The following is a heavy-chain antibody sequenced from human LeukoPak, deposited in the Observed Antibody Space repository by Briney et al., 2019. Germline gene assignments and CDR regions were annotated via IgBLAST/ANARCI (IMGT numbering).Heavy chain of an antibody. Sequence: NPGGSLRLSCAASGFTFSSYSMNWVRQAPGKGLEWVSSISSSSSYIYYADSVKGRFTISRDNAKNSLYLQMNSLRAEDTAVYYCARESYSSSWYEGNYFDYWGQGTLVTVSS. J-gene: IGHJ4*02. CDR3: ARESYSSSWYEGNYFDY. CDR1: GFTFSSYS. D-gene: IGHD6-13*01. V-gene: IGHV3-21*01. CDR2: ISSSSSYI.